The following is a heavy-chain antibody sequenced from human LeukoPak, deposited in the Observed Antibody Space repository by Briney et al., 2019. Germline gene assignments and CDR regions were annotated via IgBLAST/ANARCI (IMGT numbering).Heavy chain of an antibody. Sequence: ASVKVSSKASGYTFTGYYMHWVRQAPGQGLEWMGWINPNSGGTNYAQKFQGRVTMTRDTSISTAYMELSRLRSDDTAVYYCARANYSDSSGEGAFDIWGQGTMVTVSS. D-gene: IGHD3-22*01. J-gene: IGHJ3*02. CDR2: INPNSGGT. V-gene: IGHV1-2*02. CDR1: GYTFTGYY. CDR3: ARANYSDSSGEGAFDI.